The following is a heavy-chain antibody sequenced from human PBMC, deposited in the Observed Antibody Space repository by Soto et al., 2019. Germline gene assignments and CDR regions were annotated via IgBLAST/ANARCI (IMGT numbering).Heavy chain of an antibody. V-gene: IGHV4-61*01. Sequence: PSETLSLTCTVSGGSVSSGSYYWSWIRQPPGKGLEWIRYIYYSGSTNYNPSLKSRVTISVDTSKNQFSLKLSSVTAADTAVYYCARRDRGYYDSSGYYQGSFDYWGQGTLVTVSS. D-gene: IGHD3-22*01. J-gene: IGHJ4*02. CDR2: IYYSGST. CDR1: GGSVSSGSYY. CDR3: ARRDRGYYDSSGYYQGSFDY.